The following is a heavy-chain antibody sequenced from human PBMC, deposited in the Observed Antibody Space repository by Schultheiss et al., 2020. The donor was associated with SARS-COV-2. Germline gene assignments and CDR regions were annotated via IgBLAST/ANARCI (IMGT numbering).Heavy chain of an antibody. CDR1: GGSISSGGYY. Sequence: SQTLSLTCTVSGGSISSGGYYWSWIRQHPGKGLEWIGYIYYSGSTYYNPSLKSRVTISVDTSKNQFSLKLSSVTAADTAVYYCARDNTTQYYYGMDVWGQGTTVTVSS. D-gene: IGHD4-17*01. J-gene: IGHJ6*02. CDR3: ARDNTTQYYYGMDV. CDR2: IYYSGST. V-gene: IGHV4-31*03.